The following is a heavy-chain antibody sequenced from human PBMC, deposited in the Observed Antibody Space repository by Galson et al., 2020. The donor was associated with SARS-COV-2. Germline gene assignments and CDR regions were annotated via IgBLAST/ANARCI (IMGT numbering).Heavy chain of an antibody. CDR2: IYYSGST. Sequence: SETLSLTCTVSGGSISSGDYYWSWIRQPPGKGLEWIGYIYYSGSTYYNPSLKSRVTISVDTSKNQFSLKLSSVTAADTAVYYCAKLNYYGSGSYYNPLYYYYGMDVWGQGTTVTVSS. CDR3: AKLNYYGSGSYYNPLYYYYGMDV. V-gene: IGHV4-30-4*01. CDR1: GGSISSGDYY. J-gene: IGHJ6*02. D-gene: IGHD3-10*01.